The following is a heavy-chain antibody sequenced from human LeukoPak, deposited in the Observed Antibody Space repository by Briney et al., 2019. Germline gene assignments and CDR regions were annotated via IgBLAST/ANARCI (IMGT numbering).Heavy chain of an antibody. Sequence: GGSLRLPCAASGFTFSSYAMSWVRQAPGKGLEWVSAISGSGGSTYYADSVKGRFTISRDNSKNTLYLQMNSLRAEDTAVYYCAKGLGYYDSSGYYPGDYWGQGTRVTVSS. CDR2: ISGSGGST. V-gene: IGHV3-23*01. CDR1: GFTFSSYA. D-gene: IGHD3-22*01. J-gene: IGHJ4*02. CDR3: AKGLGYYDSSGYYPGDY.